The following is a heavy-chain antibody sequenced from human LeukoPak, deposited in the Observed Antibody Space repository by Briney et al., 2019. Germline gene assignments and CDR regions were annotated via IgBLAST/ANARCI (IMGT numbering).Heavy chain of an antibody. CDR1: GGSISSYY. CDR3: ARHGPYCSSTSCYFIV. D-gene: IGHD2-2*01. Sequence: PSETLSLTCTVSGGSISSYYWGWIRQPPGKGLEGMGITYRGGTTHYNPSLKSRITLSLDTSKNQFSLTLSSVTAADTAVYYCARHGPYCSSTSCYFIVWGQGTLVTVSS. CDR2: TYRGGTT. V-gene: IGHV4-39*01. J-gene: IGHJ4*02.